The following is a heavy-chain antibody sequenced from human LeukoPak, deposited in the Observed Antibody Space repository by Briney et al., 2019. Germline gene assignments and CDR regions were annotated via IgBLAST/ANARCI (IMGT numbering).Heavy chain of an antibody. CDR3: ARENPGTYCSGGSCYYYYYGMDV. J-gene: IGHJ6*02. D-gene: IGHD2-15*01. Sequence: ASVKVSCKASGYTFTSYYMHWVRQAPGQGLEWMGIINPSGGSTSYAQKFQGRVTMTRDTSTSTVYMELSSLRSEGTAVYYCARENPGTYCSGGSCYYYYYGMDVWGQGTTVTVSS. CDR1: GYTFTSYY. CDR2: INPSGGST. V-gene: IGHV1-46*01.